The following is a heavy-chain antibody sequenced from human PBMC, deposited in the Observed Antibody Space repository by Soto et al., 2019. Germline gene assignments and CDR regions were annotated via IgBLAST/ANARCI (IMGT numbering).Heavy chain of an antibody. CDR3: ARARAGFFWSGGRDTWFDP. V-gene: IGHV4-31*03. CDR2: IDYSGST. J-gene: IGHJ5*02. Sequence: QVQLQESGPGLVKPSQTLSLTCTVSGGSISSGGYYWSWIRQHPGKGLEWIAYIDYSGSTYYNPSLKIRVTISLDTSKNQFTLKLSYVTAAETAVYYCARARAGFFWSGGRDTWFDPWGQGTLVTVSS. D-gene: IGHD3-3*01. CDR1: GGSISSGGYY.